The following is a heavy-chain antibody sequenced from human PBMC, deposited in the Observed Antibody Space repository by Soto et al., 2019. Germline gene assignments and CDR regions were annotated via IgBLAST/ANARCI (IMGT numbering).Heavy chain of an antibody. CDR1: GNTFTTYG. CDR3: AREPGYYPDAFDV. Sequence: QVQLVQSGGEVQKPGASVKVSCKASGNTFTTYGISWVRQAPGQGLEWMGWIGGYNGHANYAQKFQGRVTLTTDTSTSTAYMELRSLRSDDTAVYYCAREPGYYPDAFDVWGQGTMVTVSS. J-gene: IGHJ3*01. D-gene: IGHD2-15*01. CDR2: IGGYNGHA. V-gene: IGHV1-18*01.